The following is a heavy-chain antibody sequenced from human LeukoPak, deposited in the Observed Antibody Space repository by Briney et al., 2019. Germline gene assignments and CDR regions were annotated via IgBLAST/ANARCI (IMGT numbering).Heavy chain of an antibody. CDR1: GFTFSSYA. CDR3: AKDRLVVVAATPFDY. CDR2: ISGSGGST. J-gene: IGHJ4*02. Sequence: GGSLRLSCAASGFTFSSYAMSWVRQAPGKGLEWVSAISGSGGSTYYADSVKGRFTISRDNSKNTLYLQMNSLRAEDTAVYYCAKDRLVVVAATPFDYWGQGTLVTVSS. D-gene: IGHD2-15*01. V-gene: IGHV3-23*01.